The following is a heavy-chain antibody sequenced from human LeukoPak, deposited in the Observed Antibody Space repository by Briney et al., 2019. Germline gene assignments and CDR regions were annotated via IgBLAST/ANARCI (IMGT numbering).Heavy chain of an antibody. CDR3: ARASVTYYYYYYMDV. D-gene: IGHD4-11*01. CDR2: IDYSGST. V-gene: IGHV4-30-4*08. CDR1: GGSISSGDYY. Sequence: SQTLSLTCTVSGGSISSGDYYWSWIRQPPGKGLEWFGYIDYSGSTNYNPSLKSRVTISVDTSKNQFSLKLSPVTAADTAVYYCARASVTYYYYYYMDVWGKGTTVTVSS. J-gene: IGHJ6*03.